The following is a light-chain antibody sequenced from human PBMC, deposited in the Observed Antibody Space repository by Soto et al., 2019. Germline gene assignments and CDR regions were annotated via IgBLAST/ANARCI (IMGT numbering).Light chain of an antibody. CDR1: QNVNTW. Sequence: DIQMTQSPSTLSASVGDRVTITCRASQNVNTWLAWYQQKPGKAPKVLIYKASSLQSGAPSRFSGSGSGTEFTLTISSLQPDDFATYYCQQYNPLPPYTFGQGTKVEIK. V-gene: IGKV1-5*03. J-gene: IGKJ2*01. CDR3: QQYNPLPPYT. CDR2: KAS.